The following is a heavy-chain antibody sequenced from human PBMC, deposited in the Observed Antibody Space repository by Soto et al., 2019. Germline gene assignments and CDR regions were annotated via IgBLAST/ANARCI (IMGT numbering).Heavy chain of an antibody. CDR3: AKDAVSRDGVWLAHD. D-gene: IGHD5-12*01. Sequence: GSLRLSCAASGFSFSDYAMIWVRQAPGKGLEWVSGLYGSGGGIHYADSVKGRFTISRDNYANSVYLQMNSLRVEDTAVYYCAKDAVSRDGVWLAHDWGQGTVVTVSS. CDR1: GFSFSDYA. J-gene: IGHJ1*01. V-gene: IGHV3-23*01. CDR2: LYGSGGGI.